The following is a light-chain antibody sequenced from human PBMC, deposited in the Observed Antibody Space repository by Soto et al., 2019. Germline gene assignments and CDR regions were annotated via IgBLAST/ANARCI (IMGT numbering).Light chain of an antibody. CDR2: DAS. V-gene: IGKV1-5*01. CDR1: QSISSW. J-gene: IGKJ1*01. Sequence: DIQMTQSPSSVSASVVDRVTITCRASQSISSWLAWYQQKPGKAPKLLIYDASSLESGVPSRFSGSGSGIEFTLTISSLQPDDFATYYCQQYNSYWTFGQGTKVDIK. CDR3: QQYNSYWT.